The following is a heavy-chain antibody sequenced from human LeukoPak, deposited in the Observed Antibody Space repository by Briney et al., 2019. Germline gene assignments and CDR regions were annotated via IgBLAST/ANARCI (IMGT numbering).Heavy chain of an antibody. CDR2: INPNSGGT. V-gene: IGHV1-2*02. CDR1: GYTFTGYY. Sequence: ASVKVSCKASGYTFTGYYMHWVRQAPGQGLEWMGWINPNSGGTNYAQKFQGRVTMTRDTSISTAYMELSRLRSDDTAVYYCASRTGVYGSGSSDAFDIWGQGTMVTVSS. J-gene: IGHJ3*02. CDR3: ASRTGVYGSGSSDAFDI. D-gene: IGHD3-10*01.